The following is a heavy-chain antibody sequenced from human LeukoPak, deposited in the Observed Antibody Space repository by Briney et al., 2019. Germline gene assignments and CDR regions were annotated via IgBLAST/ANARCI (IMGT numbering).Heavy chain of an antibody. CDR1: GGSISSYY. CDR2: IYTSGST. CDR3: AKDHYGSGWYKYYFDY. D-gene: IGHD6-19*01. V-gene: IGHV4-4*09. Sequence: SETLSLTCAVSGGSISSYYWSWIRQPPGKGLEWIGYIYTSGSTNYNPSLKSRVTISVDTSKNQFSLKLSSVTAADTAVYYCAKDHYGSGWYKYYFDYWGQGTLVTVSS. J-gene: IGHJ4*02.